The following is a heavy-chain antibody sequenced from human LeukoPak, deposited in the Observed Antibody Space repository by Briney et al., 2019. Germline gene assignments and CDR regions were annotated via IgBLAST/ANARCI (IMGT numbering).Heavy chain of an antibody. CDR1: GGSISTYY. CDR2: IYYSGST. D-gene: IGHD6-6*01. Sequence: PSETLSLTCTVSGGSISTYYWTWIRQPPGKGLEWIGYIYYSGSTSYNPSLKSRVTIPVDTSKNQFSLKLSSVTAADTAVYYCARQEEYTSLNLVWGQGTLVTVSS. CDR3: ARQEEYTSLNLV. J-gene: IGHJ4*02. V-gene: IGHV4-59*08.